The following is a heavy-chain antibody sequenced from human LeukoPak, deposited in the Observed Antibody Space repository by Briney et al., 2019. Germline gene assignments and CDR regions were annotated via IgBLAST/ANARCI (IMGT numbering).Heavy chain of an antibody. CDR3: ARVDGYNYGRPFDY. Sequence: ASVKVSCKASGYTFTSYGIAWVRQAPGQGLESMGWISSYNGNTNYAQKFQGRVTMTTDTSTTTSYMQLRSLRSDDTAMYYCARVDGYNYGRPFDYWGQGTPLTVSS. CDR1: GYTFTSYG. CDR2: ISSYNGNT. D-gene: IGHD5-18*01. V-gene: IGHV1-18*01. J-gene: IGHJ4*02.